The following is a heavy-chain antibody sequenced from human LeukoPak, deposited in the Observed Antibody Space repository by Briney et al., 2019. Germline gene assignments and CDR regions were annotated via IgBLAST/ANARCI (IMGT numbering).Heavy chain of an antibody. CDR2: INPNSGGT. J-gene: IGHJ4*02. CDR3: ARARRLLWFGEIFDY. V-gene: IGHV1-2*02. CDR1: GYTFTGYY. D-gene: IGHD3-10*01. Sequence: ASVKVSCKASGYTFTGYYMHWVRQAPGQGLEWMGWINPNSGGTNYAQKFQGRVTMTRDTSTSTAYMELSRLRSDDTAVYYCARARRLLWFGEIFDYWGQGTLVTVSS.